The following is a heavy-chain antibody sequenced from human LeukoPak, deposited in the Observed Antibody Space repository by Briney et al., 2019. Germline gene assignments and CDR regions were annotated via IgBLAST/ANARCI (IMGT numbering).Heavy chain of an antibody. CDR1: GYTFTGYY. D-gene: IGHD7-27*01. J-gene: IGHJ4*02. V-gene: IGHV1-2*02. Sequence: ASVKVSCKASGYTFTGYYIHWVRQAPGQGLEWMGWINPNSGGTNYAQKFQGRVTMTGDTSISTAYMELSSLRSEDTAVYYCAPHPSQLGINWGQGTLVTVSS. CDR3: APHPSQLGIN. CDR2: INPNSGGT.